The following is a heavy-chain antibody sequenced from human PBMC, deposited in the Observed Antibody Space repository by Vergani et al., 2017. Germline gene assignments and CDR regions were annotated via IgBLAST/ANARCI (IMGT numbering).Heavy chain of an antibody. J-gene: IGHJ4*02. CDR1: GFTFSSYA. CDR2: IWYDGSNK. CDR3: TTDGLGDFWSGYYYFDY. V-gene: IGHV3-33*08. D-gene: IGHD3-3*01. Sequence: VQLVESGGGLVQPGGSLRLSCAASGFTFSSYAMSWVRQAPGKGLEWVAVIWYDGSNKYYADSVKGRFTISRDNSKNTLYLQMNSLKTEDTAVYYCTTDGLGDFWSGYYYFDYWGQGTLVTVSS.